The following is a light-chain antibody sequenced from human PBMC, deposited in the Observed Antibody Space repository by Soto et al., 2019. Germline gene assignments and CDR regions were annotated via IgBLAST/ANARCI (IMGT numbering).Light chain of an antibody. V-gene: IGLV2-14*01. Sequence: QSALTQPASVSGSPGQSITISCTGTSSDVGGYNYVSWYQQHPGKVPKLMIYDVSYRPSGVSNRFSGSKSGNTASLTISGLQAEDEADYYCNSYTTSSTYVFGTVTKLTVL. J-gene: IGLJ1*01. CDR3: NSYTTSSTYV. CDR2: DVS. CDR1: SSDVGGYNY.